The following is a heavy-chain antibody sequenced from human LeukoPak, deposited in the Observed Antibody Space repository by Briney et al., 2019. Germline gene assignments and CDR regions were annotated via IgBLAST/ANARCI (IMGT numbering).Heavy chain of an antibody. CDR2: ISYDGSNK. V-gene: IGHV3-30*04. CDR3: AKDRRVHSGSHDY. Sequence: PGGSLRLSCAASGFTFSSYAMHWVRQAPGKGLEWVAVISYDGSNKYYADSVKGRFTISRDNSKNTLYLQMNSLRAEDTAVYYCAKDRRVHSGSHDYWGQGTLVTVSS. CDR1: GFTFSSYA. D-gene: IGHD1-26*01. J-gene: IGHJ4*02.